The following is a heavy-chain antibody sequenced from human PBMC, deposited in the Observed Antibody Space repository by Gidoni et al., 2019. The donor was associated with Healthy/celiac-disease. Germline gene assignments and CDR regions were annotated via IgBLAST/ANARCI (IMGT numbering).Heavy chain of an antibody. D-gene: IGHD3-10*01. V-gene: IGHV4-34*01. J-gene: IGHJ4*02. CDR1: GRSLSGYY. Sequence: QVQLQQWGAGRLKPSETQSLTCAVYGRSLSGYYWSWLRQPPGKGLEWLGEINHSGSTNYNPSLKSRVTISVDTSKNQFSLKLSSVTAADTAVYYCARVPLAGYYFDYWGQGTLVTVSS. CDR3: ARVPLAGYYFDY. CDR2: INHSGST.